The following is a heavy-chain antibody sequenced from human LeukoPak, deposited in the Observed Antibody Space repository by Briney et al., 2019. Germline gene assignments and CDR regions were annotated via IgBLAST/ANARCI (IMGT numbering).Heavy chain of an antibody. Sequence: RASVQVSCKASGYTFTSYYMHWVRQAPGQGLEWMGIINPSGGSTSYAQKFQGRVTMTRDTSTSTVYMELSSLGSEDTAVYYCARDHYGGNSPSFDYWGQGTLGTVSS. D-gene: IGHD4-23*01. V-gene: IGHV1-46*01. CDR2: INPSGGST. CDR1: GYTFTSYY. J-gene: IGHJ4*02. CDR3: ARDHYGGNSPSFDY.